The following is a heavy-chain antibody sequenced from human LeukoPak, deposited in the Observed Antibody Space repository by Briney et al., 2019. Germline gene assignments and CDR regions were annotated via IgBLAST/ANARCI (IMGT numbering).Heavy chain of an antibody. CDR3: AKDPRGYSYGYPYYFDY. D-gene: IGHD5-18*01. V-gene: IGHV3-30*18. CDR2: ISYDGSNK. Sequence: SGGSLRLSCAASGFTFSSYAMSWVRQAPGKGLEWVAVISYDGSNKYYADSVKGRFTISRDNSKNTLYLQMNSLRAEDTAVYYCAKDPRGYSYGYPYYFDYWGQGTLVTVSS. CDR1: GFTFSSYA. J-gene: IGHJ4*02.